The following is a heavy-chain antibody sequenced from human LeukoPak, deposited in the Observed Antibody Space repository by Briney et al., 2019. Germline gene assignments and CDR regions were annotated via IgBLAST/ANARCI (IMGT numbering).Heavy chain of an antibody. CDR3: AKTGFYVVVPAPILY. V-gene: IGHV3-11*01. J-gene: IGHJ4*02. CDR2: ISSSGSTI. Sequence: PGGSLRLSCAASGFTFSDYYMSWIRQAPGKGLEWVSYISSSGSTIYYADSVKGRFTISRDNAKNSLYLQMNSLRAEDTAVYYCAKTGFYVVVPAPILYWGQGTLVTVSS. D-gene: IGHD2-2*01. CDR1: GFTFSDYY.